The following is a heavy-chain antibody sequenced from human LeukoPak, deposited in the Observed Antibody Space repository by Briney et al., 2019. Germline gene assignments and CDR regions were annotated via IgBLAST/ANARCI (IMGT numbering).Heavy chain of an antibody. Sequence: SETLSLTCAVYGGSFSGYYWSWIRQPPGKGLEWIGSIYYSGSTYYNPSLKSRVTISVDTSKNQFSLKLSSVTAADTAVYYCARAYPYYYYYYMDVWGKGTTVTVSS. J-gene: IGHJ6*03. CDR2: IYYSGST. CDR3: ARAYPYYYYYYMDV. V-gene: IGHV4-34*01. CDR1: GGSFSGYY.